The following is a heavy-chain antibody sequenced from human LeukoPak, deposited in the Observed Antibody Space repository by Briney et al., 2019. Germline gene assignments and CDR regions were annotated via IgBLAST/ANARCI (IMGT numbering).Heavy chain of an antibody. CDR3: ARLDCSSTSCYRRLGYYYFYMDV. CDR2: IYTSGST. J-gene: IGHJ6*03. CDR1: GGSISSYY. V-gene: IGHV4-4*09. Sequence: SETLSLTCTVSGGSISSYYWSWIRRPPGKGLEWIGYIYTSGSTNYNPSLKSRVTISIDTSKNQFSLKLSSVTAADTAVYYCARLDCSSTSCYRRLGYYYFYMDVWGKGTTVTASS. D-gene: IGHD2-2*01.